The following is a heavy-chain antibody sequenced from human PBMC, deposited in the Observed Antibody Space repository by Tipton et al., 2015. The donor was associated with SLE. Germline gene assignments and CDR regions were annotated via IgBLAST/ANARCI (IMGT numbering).Heavy chain of an antibody. CDR1: GFTYSGYA. CDR2: IRADGSNK. J-gene: IGHJ4*02. V-gene: IGHV3-30*02. D-gene: IGHD3-16*01. Sequence: SGFTYSGYAMHWVRQAPGKGLELVAFIRADGSNKDYADSVKGRFTISRDNSKNTLYLQMNRLRVEDTAVYYCAGGTGAYFDHWGQGTLVTVSS. CDR3: AGGTGAYFDH.